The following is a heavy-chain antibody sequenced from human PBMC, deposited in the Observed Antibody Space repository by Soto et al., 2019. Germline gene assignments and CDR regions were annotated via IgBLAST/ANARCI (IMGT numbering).Heavy chain of an antibody. CDR3: ARDRPAVRLWVGESLFFKPV. CDR2: ISSSSNYT. J-gene: IGHJ6*02. V-gene: IGHV3-11*06. Sequence: GSLRLSCAASGFTFSDYYMSWIRQAPGKGLEWVSYISSSSNYTNYADSVKGRFTVSRDNAKNSLYLRMNSLRAEDTAVYYCARDRPAVRLWVGESLFFKPVWGQGTTVTVSS. D-gene: IGHD3-10*01. CDR1: GFTFSDYY.